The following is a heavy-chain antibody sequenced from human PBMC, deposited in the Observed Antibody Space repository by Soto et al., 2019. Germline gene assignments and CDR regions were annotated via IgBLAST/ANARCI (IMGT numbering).Heavy chain of an antibody. CDR1: GFTFSGFD. CDR3: ARGQEVGAHFFDS. J-gene: IGHJ4*02. D-gene: IGHD2-15*01. CDR2: IGTAGDT. V-gene: IGHV3-13*01. Sequence: PGGSLRLSCEASGFTFSGFDMHWVRQPTGKGLEWVSTIGTAGDTYYAVSAKGRFTISRDNAKNSLSPQMNSLRAGDTAVYFCARGQEVGAHFFDSWGQGTQVTVSS.